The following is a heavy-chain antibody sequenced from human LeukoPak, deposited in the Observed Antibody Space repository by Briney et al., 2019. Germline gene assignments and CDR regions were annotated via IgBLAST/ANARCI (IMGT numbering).Heavy chain of an antibody. CDR2: INSDGSST. CDR1: GFTFSSYW. Sequence: GGSLRLSCAASGFTFSSYWMHWVRQAPGKGLEWVSRINSDGSSTYYADSVKGRFTISRDNSKNTLYLQMNSLRAEDTAVYYCARVWSEGRQYYDFWSGYYMRQDWFDPWRQGTLVTVSS. J-gene: IGHJ5*02. V-gene: IGHV3-74*01. D-gene: IGHD3-3*01. CDR3: ARVWSEGRQYYDFWSGYYMRQDWFDP.